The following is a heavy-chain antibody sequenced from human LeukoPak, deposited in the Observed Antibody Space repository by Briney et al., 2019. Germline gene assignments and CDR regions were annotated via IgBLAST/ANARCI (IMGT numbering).Heavy chain of an antibody. D-gene: IGHD7-27*01. J-gene: IGHJ4*02. Sequence: GGSLRLSCAASGFTSGNYEMNWVRQAPGKGLEWVSQLSSSGRTTHDADSVKGRFTISRDNAKNSLYLQLNSLRVEDTAVYYCAIDLGTSAITGYWGQGTLVTVSS. CDR1: GFTSGNYE. CDR2: LSSSGRTT. CDR3: AIDLGTSAITGY. V-gene: IGHV3-48*03.